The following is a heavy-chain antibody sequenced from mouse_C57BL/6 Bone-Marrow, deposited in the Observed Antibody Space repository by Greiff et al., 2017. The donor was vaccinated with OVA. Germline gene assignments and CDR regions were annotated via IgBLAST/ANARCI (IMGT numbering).Heavy chain of an antibody. J-gene: IGHJ3*01. CDR2: INPYNGGT. CDR1: GYTFTDYY. Sequence: VQLKESGPVLVKPGASVKMSCKASGYTFTDYYMNWVKQSHGKSLEWIGVINPYNGGTSYNQKFKGKATLTVDKSSSTAYMELNSLTSEDSAVYYCARNLRVPFADWGQGTLVTVSA. V-gene: IGHV1-19*01. CDR3: ARNLRVPFAD. D-gene: IGHD1-1*01.